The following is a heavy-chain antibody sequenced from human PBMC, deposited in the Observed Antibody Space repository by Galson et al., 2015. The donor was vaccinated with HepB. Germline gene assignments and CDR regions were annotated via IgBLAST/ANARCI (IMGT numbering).Heavy chain of an antibody. Sequence: SLRLSCAASGFTFSSDAMSWVRQAPGKGLERVSSISGSSTNKYYADSVKGRFTISRDNSKDTLYLQMDSLRPEDTAVYYCGSGPTRYTGWYRGLHEFFQHWGQGTLVTVSS. CDR2: ISGSSTNK. CDR1: GFTFSSDA. J-gene: IGHJ1*01. V-gene: IGHV3-23*01. CDR3: GSGPTRYTGWYRGLHEFFQH. D-gene: IGHD6-19*01.